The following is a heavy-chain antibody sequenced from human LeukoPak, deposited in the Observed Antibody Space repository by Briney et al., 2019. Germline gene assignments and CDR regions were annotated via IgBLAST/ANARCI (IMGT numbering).Heavy chain of an antibody. D-gene: IGHD3-9*01. Sequence: GRSLRLSCAASGFTFNTYGMHWVRQAPGKGLEWVALISYDGSNEYYADSVKGRFTISRDNSKNTLYLQMNSLRTEDTAVYYCAKDPSYGILTGYFHYWGQGTLVTVSS. CDR1: GFTFNTYG. CDR3: AKDPSYGILTGYFHY. CDR2: ISYDGSNE. V-gene: IGHV3-30*18. J-gene: IGHJ4*02.